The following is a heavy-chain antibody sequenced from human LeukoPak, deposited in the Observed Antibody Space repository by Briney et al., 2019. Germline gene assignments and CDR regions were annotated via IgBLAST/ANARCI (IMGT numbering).Heavy chain of an antibody. J-gene: IGHJ5*02. Sequence: SQPLSLTCSVSGVSISSRGYWGWIRQHPGKGLEWIGYIDYSGNTYYKPSLQSRVIISADTSKNQFTLKLSSVTAADTAVYYCASGYGSGWFDAWGQGAVVTVSS. CDR1: GVSISSRGY. CDR3: ASGYGSGWFDA. D-gene: IGHD3-9*01. CDR2: IDYSGNT. V-gene: IGHV4-31*03.